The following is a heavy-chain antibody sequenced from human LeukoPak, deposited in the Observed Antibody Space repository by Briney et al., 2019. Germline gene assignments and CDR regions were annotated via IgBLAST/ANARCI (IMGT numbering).Heavy chain of an antibody. CDR3: ARQGTGNWFDP. D-gene: IGHD3/OR15-3a*01. CDR2: IYYSGST. J-gene: IGHJ5*02. V-gene: IGHV4-59*08. Sequence: SETLSLTCTVSGGSISSYYWSWIRQPPGKGLEWIGYIYYSGSTNYNPSLKSRVTISVDTSKNQFSLKLSSVTAADTAVYYCARQGTGNWFDPWGQGTLVTVSS. CDR1: GGSISSYY.